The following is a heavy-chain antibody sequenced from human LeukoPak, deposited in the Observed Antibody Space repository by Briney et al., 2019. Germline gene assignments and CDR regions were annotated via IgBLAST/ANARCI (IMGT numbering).Heavy chain of an antibody. J-gene: IGHJ4*02. CDR2: INHSGST. Sequence: KPSETLSLTCAVYGGSFSGYYWSWIRRPPGKGLEWIGEINHSGSTNYNPSLKSRVTISVDTSKNQFSLKLSSVTAADTAVYYCARSRDGYNNFDYWGQGTLVTVSS. CDR1: GGSFSGYY. D-gene: IGHD5-12*01. CDR3: ARSRDGYNNFDY. V-gene: IGHV4-34*01.